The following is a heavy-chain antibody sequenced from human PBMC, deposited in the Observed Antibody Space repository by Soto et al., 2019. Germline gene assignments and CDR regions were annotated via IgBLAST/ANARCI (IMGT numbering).Heavy chain of an antibody. J-gene: IGHJ4*02. Sequence: EVQLVETGGGLIQPGGSLRLSCAASGFTVSSNYMSWVRQPPGKGLEWVSIIYSGGDTYYADPVKGRFTISRDSSKNTLYLQMNNLRAEDTAVYYCARGDPFAVWGQGTLVTVSS. CDR3: ARGDPFAV. CDR1: GFTVSSNY. CDR2: IYSGGDT. V-gene: IGHV3-53*02.